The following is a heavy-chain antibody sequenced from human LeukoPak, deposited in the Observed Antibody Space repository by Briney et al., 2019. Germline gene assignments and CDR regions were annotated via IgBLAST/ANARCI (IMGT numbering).Heavy chain of an antibody. CDR2: FDPEDGET. CDR1: GYTLTELS. Sequence: ASVTVSCKVSGYTLTELSMHWVRQAPGKGLEWMGGFDPEDGETIYAQKFQGRVTMTEDTSTDTAYMELSSLRSEDTAVYYCATVRVDSSGYYYVYYFDYWGQGTLVTVSS. J-gene: IGHJ4*02. CDR3: ATVRVDSSGYYYVYYFDY. D-gene: IGHD3-22*01. V-gene: IGHV1-24*01.